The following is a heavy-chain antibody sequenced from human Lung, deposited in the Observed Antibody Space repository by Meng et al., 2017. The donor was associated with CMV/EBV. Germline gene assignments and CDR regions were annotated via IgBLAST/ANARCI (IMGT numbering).Heavy chain of an antibody. D-gene: IGHD3-10*01. V-gene: IGHV4-4*02. CDR2: IPHRGSS. Sequence: VQLAEPGPEPVKPSEPLSPTAAFSCDSITNHNWWSWVRQPPGKGLEWIGEIPHRGSSAYNPSLKSRVSMSIDKSKNQFSLKLTSVTAADTAVYHCLRRSGGSVWGQGTLVTVSS. J-gene: IGHJ1*01. CDR3: LRRSGGSV. CDR1: CDSITNHNW.